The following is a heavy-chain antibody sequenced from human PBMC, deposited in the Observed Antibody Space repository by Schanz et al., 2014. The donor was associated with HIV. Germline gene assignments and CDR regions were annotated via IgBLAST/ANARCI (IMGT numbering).Heavy chain of an antibody. CDR2: IWYDGSNK. CDR3: ARDDCSGGSCYSNYYYGMDV. V-gene: IGHV3-33*01. J-gene: IGHJ6*02. D-gene: IGHD2-15*01. Sequence: VQLVESGGGLVKPGRSLRLSWAASGFTFSTYGMHWVRQAPGKGLEWVAVIWYDGSNKYYADSVKGRFTISRDNSKNTLYLQMNSLRAEDTAVYYCARDDCSGGSCYSNYYYGMDVWGQGTTVTVSS. CDR1: GFTFSTYG.